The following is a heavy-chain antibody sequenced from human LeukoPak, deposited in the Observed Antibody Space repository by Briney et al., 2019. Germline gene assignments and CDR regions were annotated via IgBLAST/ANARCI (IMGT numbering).Heavy chain of an antibody. J-gene: IGHJ4*02. CDR2: ISYDGSNK. CDR3: ARGPRGLDC. V-gene: IGHV3-30-3*01. CDR1: GFTFSSYA. Sequence: GRSLRLSCAASGFTFSSYAMHWVHQAPGKGLEWVAVISYDGSNKYYADSVKGRFTISRDNSKNTLYLQMNSLRAEDTAVYYCARGPRGLDCWGQGTLVTVSS.